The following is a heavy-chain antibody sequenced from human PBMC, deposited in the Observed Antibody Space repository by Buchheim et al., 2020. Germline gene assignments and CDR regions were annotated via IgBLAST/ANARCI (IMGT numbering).Heavy chain of an antibody. V-gene: IGHV3-30*18. Sequence: QVQLVESGGGVVQPGRSLRLSCAASGFTFSSYGMNWVRQAPGKGLEWVAVISYDGSNKYYADSVKGRFTISRDNSKHTLFLQMNSLGAEDTAVYYCAKDSSSWFDYWGQGTL. CDR1: GFTFSSYG. CDR3: AKDSSSWFDY. CDR2: ISYDGSNK. D-gene: IGHD6-13*01. J-gene: IGHJ4*02.